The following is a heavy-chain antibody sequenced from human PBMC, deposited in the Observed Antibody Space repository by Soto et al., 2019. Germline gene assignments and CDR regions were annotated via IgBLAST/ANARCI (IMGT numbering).Heavy chain of an antibody. D-gene: IGHD3-3*01. CDR2: INPSGGST. Sequence: ASVKVSCKASGCTFTSYYMHWVRQAPGQGLEWMGIINPSGGSTSYAQKFQGRVTMTRDTSTSTVYMELSSLRSEDTAVYYCASWSAYYDFWSGSPYGMDVWGQGTTVTVSS. V-gene: IGHV1-46*01. CDR1: GCTFTSYY. CDR3: ASWSAYYDFWSGSPYGMDV. J-gene: IGHJ6*02.